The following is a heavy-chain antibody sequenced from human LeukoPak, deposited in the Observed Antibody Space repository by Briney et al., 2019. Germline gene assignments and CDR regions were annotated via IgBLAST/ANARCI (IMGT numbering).Heavy chain of an antibody. CDR3: AGNYELFFDY. D-gene: IGHD1-7*01. V-gene: IGHV3-30*04. Sequence: PGGSLRLSCAASGFTFSSYAMSWVRQAPGKGLEWVAVISYDGSNKYYADSVKGRFTISRDNSKNTLYLQMNSLRAEDTAVYYCAGNYELFFDYWGQGTLVTVSS. J-gene: IGHJ4*02. CDR2: ISYDGSNK. CDR1: GFTFSSYA.